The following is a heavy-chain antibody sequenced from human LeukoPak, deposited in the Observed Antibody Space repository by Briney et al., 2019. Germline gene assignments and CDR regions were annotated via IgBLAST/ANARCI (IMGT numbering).Heavy chain of an antibody. Sequence: KASETLSLTCTVSGGSISRYFWSWIRQPPGKGLEWIGHIYYGGSSNYNPSLKSRVTISVDTSKNEFSLKLNSLTATDTAVYYCARHGLGGGRTGSGMDVWGQGTTVTVSS. CDR1: GGSISRYF. CDR2: IYYGGSS. CDR3: ARHGLGGGRTGSGMDV. D-gene: IGHD2-15*01. J-gene: IGHJ6*02. V-gene: IGHV4-59*01.